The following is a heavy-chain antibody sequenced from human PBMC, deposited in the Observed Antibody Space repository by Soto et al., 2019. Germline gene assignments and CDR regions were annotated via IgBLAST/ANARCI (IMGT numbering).Heavy chain of an antibody. J-gene: IGHJ4*02. D-gene: IGHD3-16*01. CDR2: IWYDGSNK. Sequence: GGSLRLSCAASGFTFSSYGMHWVRQAPGKGLEWVAVIWYDGSNKYYADSVKGRFTISRDNSKNTLYLQMNSLRAEDTAVYYCARDLDTLGQDVIITGYFDYWGQGTLVTVSS. V-gene: IGHV3-33*01. CDR1: GFTFSSYG. CDR3: ARDLDTLGQDVIITGYFDY.